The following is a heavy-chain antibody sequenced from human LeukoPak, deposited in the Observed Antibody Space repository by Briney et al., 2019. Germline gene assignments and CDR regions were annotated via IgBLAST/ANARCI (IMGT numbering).Heavy chain of an antibody. J-gene: IGHJ6*02. Sequence: ASVKVSCKASGYTFTSYGVSWVRQATGQGLEWMGWMNPNSGNTGYAQKFQGRVTMTRNTSISTAYMELSSLRSEDTAVYYCARGRYYDFWSGYYNYYGMDVWGQGTTVTVSS. CDR2: MNPNSGNT. CDR3: ARGRYYDFWSGYYNYYGMDV. V-gene: IGHV1-8*02. D-gene: IGHD3-3*01. CDR1: GYTFTSYG.